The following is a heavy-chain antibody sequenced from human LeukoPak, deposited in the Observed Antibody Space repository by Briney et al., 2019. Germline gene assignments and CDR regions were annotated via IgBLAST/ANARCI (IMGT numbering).Heavy chain of an antibody. Sequence: PGGSLRLSCAASGLTFSSYSMNWVRQAPGKGLEWVSSISSSSSYIYYADSVKGRFTISRDNAKNSLYLQMNSLRAEDTAVYYCARVRLGSYGGNLLDYWGQGTLVTVSS. J-gene: IGHJ4*02. D-gene: IGHD4-23*01. CDR2: ISSSSSYI. CDR3: ARVRLGSYGGNLLDY. V-gene: IGHV3-21*01. CDR1: GLTFSSYS.